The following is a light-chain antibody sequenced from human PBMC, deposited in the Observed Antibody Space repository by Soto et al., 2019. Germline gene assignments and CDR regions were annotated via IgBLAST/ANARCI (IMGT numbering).Light chain of an antibody. CDR1: QSLLHGNGRDY. J-gene: IGKJ2*01. Sequence: DIVMTQSPLSLSVTPGEPASISCRSSQSLLHGNGRDYLDWYLQKPGQSPQLLIYLGFDRASGVPDRFSGSGSGTDFTLKISRVEAEDVGVYCCKQSLQLSYTFGQGTKLEMK. V-gene: IGKV2-28*01. CDR3: KQSLQLSYT. CDR2: LGF.